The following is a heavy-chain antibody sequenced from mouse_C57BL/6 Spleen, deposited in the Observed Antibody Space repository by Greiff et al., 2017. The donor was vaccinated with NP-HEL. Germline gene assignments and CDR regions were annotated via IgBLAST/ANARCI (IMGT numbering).Heavy chain of an antibody. V-gene: IGHV3-6*01. D-gene: IGHD2-3*01. Sequence: EVQLQQSGPGLVKPSQSLSLTCSVTGYSITSGYYWNWIRQFPGNKLEWMGYISYDGSNNYNPSLKNRISITRDTSKNQFFLKLNSVTTEDTATYYCARIYDGYYWYFDVWGTGTTVTVSS. CDR3: ARIYDGYYWYFDV. CDR1: GYSITSGYY. J-gene: IGHJ1*03. CDR2: ISYDGSN.